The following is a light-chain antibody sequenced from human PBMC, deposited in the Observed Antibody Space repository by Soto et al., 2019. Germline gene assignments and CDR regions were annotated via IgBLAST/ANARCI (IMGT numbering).Light chain of an antibody. Sequence: EIVVTHSPATLSLSPCERATLSGRASQSVSSYLAWYQQKPGQAPRLLIYDASNRATGIPARFSGSGSGTDFTLTISRLEPEDFAVYYCQQYGSSGTFGQGTRLEIK. CDR1: QSVSSY. CDR2: DAS. CDR3: QQYGSSGT. V-gene: IGKV3-11*01. J-gene: IGKJ5*01.